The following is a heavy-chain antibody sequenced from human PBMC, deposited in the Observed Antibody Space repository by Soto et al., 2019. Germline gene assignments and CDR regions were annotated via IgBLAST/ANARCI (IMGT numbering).Heavy chain of an antibody. D-gene: IGHD2-8*02. Sequence: QVQLQESGPGLVKPSQTLSLTCTVSGGSISSGGYYWSWIRQHPGKGLEWIGYIYHSGSTYYNPSHKSRVTISVDTSKNQFSLKLRSVTAADTAVYYCVRVRGGGVRGYWFDPWGQGTLVTVSS. CDR2: IYHSGST. CDR3: VRVRGGGVRGYWFDP. V-gene: IGHV4-31*03. CDR1: GGSISSGGYY. J-gene: IGHJ5*02.